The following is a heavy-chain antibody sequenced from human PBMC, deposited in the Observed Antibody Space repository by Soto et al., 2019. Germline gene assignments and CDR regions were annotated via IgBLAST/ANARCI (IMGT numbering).Heavy chain of an antibody. V-gene: IGHV5-10-1*01. Sequence: GESLKISCKGSGYSFTSYWISWVRQMPGKGLEWRGRIDPSDSYTNYSPSFQGHVTISADKSISTAYLQWSSLKASDTAMYYCARSLSVGWAYYDILTGYYIRDAFDIWGQGTMVTVSS. J-gene: IGHJ3*02. CDR3: ARSLSVGWAYYDILTGYYIRDAFDI. CDR1: GYSFTSYW. D-gene: IGHD3-9*01. CDR2: IDPSDSYT.